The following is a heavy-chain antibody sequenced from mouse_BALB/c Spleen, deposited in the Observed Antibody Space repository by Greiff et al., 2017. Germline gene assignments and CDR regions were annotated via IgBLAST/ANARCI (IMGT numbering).Heavy chain of an antibody. D-gene: IGHD2-2*01. CDR3: ARSLYGYDGVLAY. CDR1: GFNIKDTY. J-gene: IGHJ3*01. CDR2: IDPANGNT. Sequence: EVQLQQSGAELVKPGASVKLSCTASGFNIKDTYMHWVKQRPEQGLEWIGRIDPANGNTKYDPKFQGKATITADTSSNTAYLQLSSLTSEDTAVYYCARSLYGYDGVLAYWGQGTLVTVS. V-gene: IGHV14-3*02.